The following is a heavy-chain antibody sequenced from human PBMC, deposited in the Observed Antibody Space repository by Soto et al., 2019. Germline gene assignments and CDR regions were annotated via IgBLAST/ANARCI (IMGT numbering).Heavy chain of an antibody. D-gene: IGHD2-15*01. CDR1: GGSISSGGYY. Sequence: QVQLQESGPGLVKPSQTLSHTCTVSGGSISSGGYYWSWIRQNPGKGLEWIGYIYYSGSTYYNPSLKSRVIISVDTSKNQFSLKLSSVTAADTDLYYCARVRRCSGGSCYVYYYYYMDVWGKGTTVTVSS. V-gene: IGHV4-31*03. CDR2: IYYSGST. CDR3: ARVRRCSGGSCYVYYYYYMDV. J-gene: IGHJ6*03.